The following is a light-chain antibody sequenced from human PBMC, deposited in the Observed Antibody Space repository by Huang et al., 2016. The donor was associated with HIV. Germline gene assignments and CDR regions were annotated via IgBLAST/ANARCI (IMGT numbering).Light chain of an antibody. CDR2: AAS. Sequence: DRFTLTCRASQNITTYLSWNQQKPGKAPKLLIYAASSLQSGVPSRFSGSGYGTDFSLTISSLQREDFATYYCQQSHSSPYTFGQGTKVEI. V-gene: IGKV1-39*01. CDR3: QQSHSSPYT. CDR1: QNITTY. J-gene: IGKJ2*01.